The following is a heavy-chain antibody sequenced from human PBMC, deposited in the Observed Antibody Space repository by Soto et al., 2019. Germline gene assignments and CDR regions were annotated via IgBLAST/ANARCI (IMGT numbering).Heavy chain of an antibody. Sequence: SVKVSCKASGGTFSSYAISCVRQAPGQRLESMGGIILIFGTANYAQKFQGRVTITANESTTIAYMELSSLRSEDTAVYYCARTGTLRYVLDPLCQGTLVTVFS. V-gene: IGHV1-69*13. CDR3: ARTGTLRYVLDP. J-gene: IGHJ5*02. CDR1: GGTFSSYA. D-gene: IGHD2-2*02. CDR2: IILIFGTA.